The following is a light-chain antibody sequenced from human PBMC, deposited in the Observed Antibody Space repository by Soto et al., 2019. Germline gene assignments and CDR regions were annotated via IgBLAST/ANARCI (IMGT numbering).Light chain of an antibody. Sequence: EIVMTHSPATLSVSPGGRATLSSRASQSISDTLAWYQQKPGQAPRLLIYSASRRATGFPARFSGSGSGTDFTLTISSLQSEDFAVYYCQQYDNWPWTFGQGTKVDIK. CDR3: QQYDNWPWT. CDR2: SAS. CDR1: QSISDT. V-gene: IGKV3-15*01. J-gene: IGKJ1*01.